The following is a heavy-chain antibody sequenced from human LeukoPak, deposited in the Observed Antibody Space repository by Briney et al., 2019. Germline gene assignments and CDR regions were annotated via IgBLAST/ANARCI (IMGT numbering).Heavy chain of an antibody. CDR2: ISSSSSYI. D-gene: IGHD3-10*01. CDR3: ARVIYGSGSYYRSY. J-gene: IGHJ4*02. Sequence: GGSLRLSCAASGFTFSSYSMNWVRQAPGKGLEWVSSISSSSSYIYYADSVRGRFTISRDNAKNSLYLQMNSLRAEDTAVYYCARVIYGSGSYYRSYWGQGTLVTVSS. CDR1: GFTFSSYS. V-gene: IGHV3-21*01.